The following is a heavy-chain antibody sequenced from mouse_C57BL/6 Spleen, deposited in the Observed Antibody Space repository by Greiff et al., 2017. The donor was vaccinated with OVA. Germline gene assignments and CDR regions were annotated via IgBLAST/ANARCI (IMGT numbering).Heavy chain of an antibody. Sequence: DVKLQESGPELVKPGASVKMSCKASGYTFTDYNMHWVKQSHGKSLEWIGYINPNNGGTSYNQKFKGKATLTVNKSSSTAYMELRSLTSEDSAVYYCASDWDSWFAYWGQGTLVTVSA. CDR2: INPNNGGT. J-gene: IGHJ3*01. V-gene: IGHV1-22*01. CDR1: GYTFTDYN. D-gene: IGHD4-1*01. CDR3: ASDWDSWFAY.